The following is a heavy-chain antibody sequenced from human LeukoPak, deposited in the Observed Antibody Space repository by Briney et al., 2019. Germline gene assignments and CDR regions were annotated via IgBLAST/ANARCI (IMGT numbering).Heavy chain of an antibody. CDR2: INSDGSST. Sequence: PGGSLRLSCVASGFTFSSYWMHWVRQAPGKGLVWVSRINSDGSSTSYADSVKGRFTISRDNAKNTLYLQMNSLRAEDTAVYYCARRRSGYGYYYYGMDVWGQGTTVTVSS. V-gene: IGHV3-74*01. D-gene: IGHD3-22*01. CDR3: ARRRSGYGYYYYGMDV. CDR1: GFTFSSYW. J-gene: IGHJ6*02.